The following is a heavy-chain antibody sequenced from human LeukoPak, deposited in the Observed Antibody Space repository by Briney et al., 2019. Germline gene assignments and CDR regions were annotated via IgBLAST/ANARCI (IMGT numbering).Heavy chain of an antibody. J-gene: IGHJ4*02. D-gene: IGHD3-16*01. V-gene: IGHV3-23*01. CDR1: GFTFRSYA. CDR3: AKDQLSISPKRSQMITFGVYYFDY. CDR2: ISDSGDGT. Sequence: QPGGSLRLSCAGSGFTFRSYAMSWVRQSPVKGLEWVSAISDSGDGTYYADSVKARFTISRDNSKNTVYLEMNSLRAEDTAVYYCAKDQLSISPKRSQMITFGVYYFDYWGQGTLVTVSS.